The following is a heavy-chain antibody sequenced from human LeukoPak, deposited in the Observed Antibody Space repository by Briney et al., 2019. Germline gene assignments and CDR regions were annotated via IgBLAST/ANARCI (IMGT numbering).Heavy chain of an antibody. J-gene: IGHJ4*02. Sequence: GGSLRLSCAASGFTFSAYGMSWVRQAPGKGLEWDSGISDSGGRAHYADSVKGRFTISRDNSKNTLSLEMNSPRVEDTAVYYCAKDDYGNPGSWGQGTLVTVSS. CDR1: GFTFSAYG. V-gene: IGHV3-23*01. CDR2: ISDSGGRA. D-gene: IGHD4-17*01. CDR3: AKDDYGNPGS.